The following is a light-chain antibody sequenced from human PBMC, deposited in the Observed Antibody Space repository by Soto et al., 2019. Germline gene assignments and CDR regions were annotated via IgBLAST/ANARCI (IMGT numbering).Light chain of an antibody. CDR1: SSDVGGYNY. V-gene: IGLV2-14*01. CDR3: SSYTSSSTPWV. J-gene: IGLJ1*01. Sequence: QSVLTQPASVSGSPGQSITISCTGTSSDVGGYNYVSWYQQHPGKAPKLMIYEVSNRPSGVSNRFSGSKSDNTASLTISGLQAEDEADYYCSSYTSSSTPWVFGTGTKVTVL. CDR2: EVS.